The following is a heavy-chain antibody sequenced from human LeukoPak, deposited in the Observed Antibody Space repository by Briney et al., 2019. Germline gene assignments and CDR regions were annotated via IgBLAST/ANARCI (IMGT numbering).Heavy chain of an antibody. V-gene: IGHV1-18*01. CDR1: GYTFIHYG. J-gene: IGHJ4*02. CDR2: ISGYNGKA. CDR3: ARAGREQRGAFDY. D-gene: IGHD3-10*01. Sequence: ASVKVSCKTSGYTFIHYGISWVRQAPGQGLEWMGRISGYNGKANYAQKFQGRVTMTTDTSTSTAYMEMNSLRSDDTAVYYCARAGREQRGAFDYWGQGTLVTVSS.